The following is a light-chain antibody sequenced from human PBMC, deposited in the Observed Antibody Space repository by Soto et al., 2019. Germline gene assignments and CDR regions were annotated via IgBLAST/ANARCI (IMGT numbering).Light chain of an antibody. CDR2: GAS. Sequence: EIVLTQSPGTLSLSPWERATLSCRASRSVSSSYLAWYQQKPGQAPRLLIYGASSRATGIPDRFSGSGSGTDFTLTISRLEPEDFALYYCQQYVTSPLTFGQGTKVDIK. CDR3: QQYVTSPLT. J-gene: IGKJ1*01. CDR1: RSVSSSY. V-gene: IGKV3-20*01.